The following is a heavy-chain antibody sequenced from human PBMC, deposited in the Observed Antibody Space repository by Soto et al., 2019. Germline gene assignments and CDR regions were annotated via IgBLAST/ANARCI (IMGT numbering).Heavy chain of an antibody. CDR3: ARVCGYSYGCDY. CDR1: GYTFTSYA. D-gene: IGHD5-18*01. V-gene: IGHV1-3*01. J-gene: IGHJ4*02. Sequence: QVQLVQSGAEVKKPGASVKVSCKASGYTFTSYAMHWVRQAPGQRLEWMGWINAGNGNTKYSQKFQGRVTITRDTAASTAYMELRSLRSEDTAVYYCARVCGYSYGCDYWGQGTLVTVSS. CDR2: INAGNGNT.